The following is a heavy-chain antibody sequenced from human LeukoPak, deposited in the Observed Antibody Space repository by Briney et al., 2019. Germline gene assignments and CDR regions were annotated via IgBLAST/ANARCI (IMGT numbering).Heavy chain of an antibody. V-gene: IGHV3-21*01. J-gene: IGHJ5*02. D-gene: IGHD3-10*01. CDR3: ARDGDGSGSYFDENVFEDWFDP. Sequence: GGSLRLSCAASGFTFSSYSMNRVRQAPGKGLEWVSSISSSSSYIYYADSVKGRFTISRDNAKNSLYLQMNSLRAEDTAVYYCARDGDGSGSYFDENVFEDWFDPWGQGTLVTVSS. CDR1: GFTFSSYS. CDR2: ISSSSSYI.